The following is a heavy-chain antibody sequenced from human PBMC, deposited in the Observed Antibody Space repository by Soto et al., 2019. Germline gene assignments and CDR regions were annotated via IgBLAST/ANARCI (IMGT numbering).Heavy chain of an antibody. CDR3: VGEVGFQLIY. CDR2: ITSSGVTM. D-gene: IGHD2-2*01. J-gene: IGHJ4*02. Sequence: EVQLVESGGGLVQPGGSLRLSCVASGFTFSTHSMNWVRQAPGKGLEWISYITSSGVTMYADSVKGRFTISRDNAKNSLYLQMNSLRAEDTAVYFCVGEVGFQLIYWGQGTLVTVSS. V-gene: IGHV3-48*01. CDR1: GFTFSTHS.